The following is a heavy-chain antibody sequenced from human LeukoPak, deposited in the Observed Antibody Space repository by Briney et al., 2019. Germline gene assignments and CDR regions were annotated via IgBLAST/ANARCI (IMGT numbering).Heavy chain of an antibody. CDR1: GDSISSSSYY. V-gene: IGHV4-39*07. J-gene: IGHJ5*02. D-gene: IGHD3-10*01. Sequence: SETLSLTCAVSGDSISSSSYYWGWVRQPPGKGLEWVASINFSGKTYYSPSLKSRVTMSIDTSKNQFSLELVSVTAADTAVYYCGRRGAGLDWFDPWGQGTLVTVSS. CDR2: INFSGKT. CDR3: GRRGAGLDWFDP.